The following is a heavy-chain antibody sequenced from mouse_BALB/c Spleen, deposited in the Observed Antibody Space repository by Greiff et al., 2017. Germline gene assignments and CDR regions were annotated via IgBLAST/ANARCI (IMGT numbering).Heavy chain of an antibody. CDR2: ISSGSSTI. Sequence: EVKLVESGGGLVQPGGSRKLSCAASGFTFSSFGMHWVRQAPEKGLEWVAYISSGSSTIYYADTVKGRFTISRDNPKNTLFLQMTSLRSEDTAMYYCYGYFAYWGQGTLVTVSA. CDR1: GFTFSSFG. CDR3: YGYFAY. D-gene: IGHD2-2*01. V-gene: IGHV5-17*02. J-gene: IGHJ3*01.